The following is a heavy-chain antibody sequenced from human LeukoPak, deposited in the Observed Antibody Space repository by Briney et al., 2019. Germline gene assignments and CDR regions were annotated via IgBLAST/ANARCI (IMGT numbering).Heavy chain of an antibody. J-gene: IGHJ5*02. CDR2: ISAYNGNT. Sequence: ASVKVSCKASGYTFTSYGICWVRQAPGQGLEWMGWISAYNGNTNYAQKLRGRVTMTTDTSTSTAYMELRSLRSDDTAVYYCARDGDCSSTSCYTGINWFDPWGQGTLVTVSS. CDR3: ARDGDCSSTSCYTGINWFDP. D-gene: IGHD2-2*02. CDR1: GYTFTSYG. V-gene: IGHV1-18*01.